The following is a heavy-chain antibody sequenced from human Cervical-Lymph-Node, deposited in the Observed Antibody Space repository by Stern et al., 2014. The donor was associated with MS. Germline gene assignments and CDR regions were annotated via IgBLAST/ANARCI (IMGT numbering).Heavy chain of an antibody. CDR1: GFTFSTYS. V-gene: IGHV3-48*04. J-gene: IGHJ4*02. D-gene: IGHD1-26*01. CDR3: ARGWDRGLDY. CDR2: ISTDASTI. Sequence: EVQLVESGGGLVQPGGSLRLSCAASGFTFSTYSMNWVRQAPGTGLEWISYISTDASTIYYADSVKGRFTISRDNAKNSLFLEMNSLRAEDTAVYYFARGWDRGLDYWGQGTLVTVSS.